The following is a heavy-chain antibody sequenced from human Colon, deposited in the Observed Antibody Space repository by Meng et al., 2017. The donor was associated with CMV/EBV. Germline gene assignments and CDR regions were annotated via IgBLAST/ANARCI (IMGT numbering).Heavy chain of an antibody. J-gene: IGHJ4*02. Sequence: GVLKISCAASGFTFSSYAMSWVRQAPGKGLEWVSGISGSSDNTYSADSVKGRFTISRDNSKNTLYLQMNSLRAEDTAVYYCAKPRGYCSGTSCSYYFDSWGQGTLVTVSS. CDR1: GFTFSSYA. CDR3: AKPRGYCSGTSCSYYFDS. CDR2: ISGSSDNT. D-gene: IGHD2-2*01. V-gene: IGHV3-23*01.